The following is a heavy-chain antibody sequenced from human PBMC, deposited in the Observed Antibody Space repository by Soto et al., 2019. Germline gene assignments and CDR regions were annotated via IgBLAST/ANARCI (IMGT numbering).Heavy chain of an antibody. CDR1: DVSISSHY. Sequence: SATLSLTCNFADVSISSHYWRLIRQPPGKGLEWIAYIYYSGSVSYNPSLKSRLTISIDTSKKQFSLKLTSVTAADTAVYYCASSPSLNWFDAWGQGNRVTVSA. CDR3: ASSPSLNWFDA. CDR2: IYYSGSV. V-gene: IGHV4-59*11. J-gene: IGHJ5*02.